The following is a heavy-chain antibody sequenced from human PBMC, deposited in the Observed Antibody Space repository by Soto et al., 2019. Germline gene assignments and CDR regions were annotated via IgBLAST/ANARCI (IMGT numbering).Heavy chain of an antibody. V-gene: IGHV1-8*01. Sequence: ASVKLSCKASGXTFTSYDSNWVRQATGQGLEWMGWMNPNSGNTGYAQKFQGRVTMTRNTSISTAYMELSSLRSEDTAVYYCARGPDYGDYRAFDIWGQGTMVTVSS. D-gene: IGHD4-17*01. CDR3: ARGPDYGDYRAFDI. J-gene: IGHJ3*02. CDR1: GXTFTSYD. CDR2: MNPNSGNT.